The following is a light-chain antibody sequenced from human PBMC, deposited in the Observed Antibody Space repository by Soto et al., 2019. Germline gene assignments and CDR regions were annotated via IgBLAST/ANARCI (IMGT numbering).Light chain of an antibody. CDR3: SSDTSSSVV. V-gene: IGLV2-14*01. CDR1: SSDVGGYNS. CDR2: EVS. Sequence: QSALTQPASVSGSPGQSITISCTGTSSDVGGYNSVSWYLQHPGKAPKLMIYEVSNRPSGVSNRFSGSKSGNTASLTISGHQAEDEADYYCSSDTSSSVVFGGGTKLTVL. J-gene: IGLJ2*01.